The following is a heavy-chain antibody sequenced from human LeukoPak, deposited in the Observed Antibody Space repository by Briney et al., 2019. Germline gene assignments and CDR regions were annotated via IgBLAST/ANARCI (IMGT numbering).Heavy chain of an antibody. J-gene: IGHJ4*02. CDR3: ARDKIYYDSSGYYGFSDY. D-gene: IGHD3-22*01. CDR1: GGTFSNSA. V-gene: IGHV1-69*13. Sequence: AASVKGCCKASGGTFSNSAIGWVRQAPGPGHEWMGGIIPIFGTANDAQRFQGRVTITADDSTTTAYMELSRLRSDDTAVYYCARDKIYYDSSGYYGFSDYWGQGTLVTVSS. CDR2: IIPIFGTA.